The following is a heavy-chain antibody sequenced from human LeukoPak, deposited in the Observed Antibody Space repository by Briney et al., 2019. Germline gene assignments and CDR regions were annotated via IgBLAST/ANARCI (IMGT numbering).Heavy chain of an antibody. CDR2: IRYDGSNK. J-gene: IGHJ4*02. CDR3: AKDPNIVVVPGWVD. CDR1: GFTFSDAW. D-gene: IGHD2-2*01. Sequence: GGSLRLSCAASGFTFSDAWMSWVRQAPGKGLEWVAFIRYDGSNKYYADSVKGRFTISRDNSKNTLYLQMNSLRAEDTAVYYCAKDPNIVVVPGWVDWGQGTLVTVSS. V-gene: IGHV3-30*02.